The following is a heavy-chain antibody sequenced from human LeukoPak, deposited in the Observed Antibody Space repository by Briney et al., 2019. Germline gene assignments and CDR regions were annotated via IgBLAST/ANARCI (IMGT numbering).Heavy chain of an antibody. D-gene: IGHD3-16*02. CDR1: GYTFTSYG. CDR2: ISAYNGNT. J-gene: IGHJ4*02. Sequence: ASVKVSCKASGYTFTSYGISWVRQAPGQGLEWMGWISAYNGNTNYAQKLQGRVTMTTDTSTSTAYMELRGLRSDDTAVYYCARDSVSMITFGGVIPRPFDYWGQGTLVTVSS. V-gene: IGHV1-18*01. CDR3: ARDSVSMITFGGVIPRPFDY.